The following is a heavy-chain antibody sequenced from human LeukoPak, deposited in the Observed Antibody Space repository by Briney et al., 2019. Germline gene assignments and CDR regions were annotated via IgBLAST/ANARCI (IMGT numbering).Heavy chain of an antibody. Sequence: ASVKVSRKASGYTFTSYGISWVRQAPGQGLEWMGWISAYNGNTNYAQKLQGRVTMTTDTSTSTAYMELRSLRSDDTAVYYCARDKYNWNYANYYYGMDVWGQGTTVTVSS. V-gene: IGHV1-18*01. D-gene: IGHD1-7*01. CDR2: ISAYNGNT. CDR1: GYTFTSYG. CDR3: ARDKYNWNYANYYYGMDV. J-gene: IGHJ6*02.